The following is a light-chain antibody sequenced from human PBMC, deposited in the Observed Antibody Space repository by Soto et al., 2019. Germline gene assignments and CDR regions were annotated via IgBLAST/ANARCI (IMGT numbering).Light chain of an antibody. CDR1: QSVSRRD. CDR3: QHYGSSRWT. V-gene: IGKV3-20*01. Sequence: EIVLTQSPGTVSLSPGDRATLSCRASQSVSRRDLAWYQQKPGQAPRLLLYGASNRATGIPDRFSGSGSGTDFTLTISRLEPEDFAVFCCQHYGSSRWTFGQGTKVDIK. CDR2: GAS. J-gene: IGKJ1*01.